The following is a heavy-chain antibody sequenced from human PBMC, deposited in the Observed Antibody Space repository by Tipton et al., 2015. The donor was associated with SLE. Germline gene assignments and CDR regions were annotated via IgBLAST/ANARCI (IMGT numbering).Heavy chain of an antibody. CDR3: ASVDDTVTTHFEH. V-gene: IGHV4-31*03. CDR1: GHSISNGDYY. Sequence: TLSLTCTVSGHSISNGDYYWSWIRQLPGKGLEWIGYIYLRGLTSYNPSLNNRVSISVDTSNSQFSLKLSSVTAADTAIYYCASVDDTVTTHFEHWGQGTLVTVSP. CDR2: IYLRGLT. J-gene: IGHJ4*02. D-gene: IGHD4-17*01.